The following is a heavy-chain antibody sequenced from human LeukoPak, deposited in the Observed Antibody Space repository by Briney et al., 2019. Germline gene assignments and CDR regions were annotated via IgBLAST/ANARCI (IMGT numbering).Heavy chain of an antibody. CDR2: IIPVLNIT. CDR3: ARDQGLTAPPPYGLDV. D-gene: IGHD5-18*01. V-gene: IGHV1-69*04. J-gene: IGHJ6*02. CDR1: GGTFSSSA. Sequence: ASVKVSCKTSGGTFSSSAITWVRQAPGQGLEWMGRIIPVLNITTYAQKFQGSVTITADTSTSTVYMELSSLRSEETAIYYCARDQGLTAPPPYGLDVWGQGTTVIVSS.